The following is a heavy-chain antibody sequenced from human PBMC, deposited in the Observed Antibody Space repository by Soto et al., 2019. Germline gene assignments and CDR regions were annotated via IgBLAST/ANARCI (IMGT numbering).Heavy chain of an antibody. D-gene: IGHD3-16*01. Sequence: SETLSLTCNVSGGSISGHYWSWVRQTPGKGFDLIGYMYYSGSTNYNLSLKSRVTISVDTSKNHFSLRLTSVTAADTAVYYCARGPYYDLIWNYYYMDVWGKGTTVTVSS. V-gene: IGHV4-59*08. CDR2: MYYSGST. J-gene: IGHJ6*03. CDR3: ARGPYYDLIWNYYYMDV. CDR1: GGSISGHY.